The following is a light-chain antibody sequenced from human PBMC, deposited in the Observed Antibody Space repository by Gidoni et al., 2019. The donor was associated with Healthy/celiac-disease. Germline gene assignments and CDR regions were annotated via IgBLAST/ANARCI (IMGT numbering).Light chain of an antibody. CDR1: ALPKQY. J-gene: IGLJ2*01. CDR2: KDS. Sequence: SYDLTQPPSVSVSPGQPARITCSGDALPKQYAYWYQQKPGQAPVLVIYKDSERHSGIPERFSGSSSGTTVTLTISGVQAEDEADYYCQSADSSGTYVVFGGGTKLTVL. V-gene: IGLV3-25*03. CDR3: QSADSSGTYVV.